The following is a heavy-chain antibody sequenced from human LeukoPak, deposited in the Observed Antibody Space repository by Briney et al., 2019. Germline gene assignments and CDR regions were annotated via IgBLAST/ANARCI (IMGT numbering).Heavy chain of an antibody. V-gene: IGHV3-23*01. Sequence: PGGYLRLSGAGSGFTCSSYAMNWLRQAPGKGLEWVSGISDSGKSTYYADSVKGRFSISRDNSKNTLYLQMNSLRAEDTAVYYCAKGAGGSGRCWGQGTLVTVSS. CDR3: AKGAGGSGRC. D-gene: IGHD1-26*01. CDR1: GFTCSSYA. J-gene: IGHJ4*02. CDR2: ISDSGKST.